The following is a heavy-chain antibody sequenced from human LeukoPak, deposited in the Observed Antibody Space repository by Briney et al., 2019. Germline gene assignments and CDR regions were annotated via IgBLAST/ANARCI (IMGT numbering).Heavy chain of an antibody. CDR3: AKYLRYLDY. J-gene: IGHJ4*02. D-gene: IGHD2-2*02. V-gene: IGHV3-23*01. Sequence: GESLRLSCAASGFTFSSYAMSWVRQAPGKGLEWVSTITGSGGSTYYADSVKGRFTISRDNSKNTLDLQTNSLRAEDTAVYYCAKYLRYLDYWGQGTLVTVSS. CDR2: ITGSGGST. CDR1: GFTFSSYA.